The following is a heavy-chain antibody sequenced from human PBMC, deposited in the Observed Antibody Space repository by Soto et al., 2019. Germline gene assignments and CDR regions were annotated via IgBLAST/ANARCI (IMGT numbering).Heavy chain of an antibody. V-gene: IGHV4-61*05. Sequence: SETLSLTCTVSGGSISSNYYYWGWIRQPPGKGLEWIGYIHDSGSTYYNPSLKSRATISVDTSKSQLSLKLTSVTAADTAVYYCAREDQDYGNFDYWGLGTLVTVSS. J-gene: IGHJ4*02. CDR2: IHDSGST. D-gene: IGHD4-17*01. CDR3: AREDQDYGNFDY. CDR1: GGSISSNYYY.